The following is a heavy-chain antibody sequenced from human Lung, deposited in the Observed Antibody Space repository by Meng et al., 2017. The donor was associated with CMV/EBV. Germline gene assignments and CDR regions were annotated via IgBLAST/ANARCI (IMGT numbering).Heavy chain of an antibody. J-gene: IGHJ4*02. CDR3: VRANLGSADY. Sequence: QVQVVQSGAEVKKPGASVKVSCKASGYTFTGYYMHWLRQAPGQGLEWVGRITPSSGGTTYAQKFQGRVTMTRDTSISTAYMELSNLRSDDAAIYYCVRANLGSADYWGQGTLVTVSS. V-gene: IGHV1-2*06. CDR2: ITPSSGGT. CDR1: GYTFTGYY. D-gene: IGHD7-27*01.